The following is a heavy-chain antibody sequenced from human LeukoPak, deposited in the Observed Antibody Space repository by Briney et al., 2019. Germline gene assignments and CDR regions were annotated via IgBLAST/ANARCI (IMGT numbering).Heavy chain of an antibody. CDR1: GFTFSSYA. CDR2: FDPEDGET. CDR3: ATDPGYYGSGSTSDY. J-gene: IGHJ4*02. D-gene: IGHD3-10*01. Sequence: PGGSLRLSCAASGFTFSSYAMSWVRQAPGKGLEWMGGFDPEDGETIYAQKFQGRVTMTEDTSTDTAYMELSSLRSEDTAVYYCATDPGYYGSGSTSDYWGQGTLVTVSS. V-gene: IGHV1-24*01.